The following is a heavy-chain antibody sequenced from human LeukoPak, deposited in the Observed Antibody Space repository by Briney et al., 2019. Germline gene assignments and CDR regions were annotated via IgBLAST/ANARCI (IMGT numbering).Heavy chain of an antibody. CDR2: ISSSGGIT. J-gene: IGHJ6*02. CDR1: GLTFSSSA. V-gene: IGHV3-23*01. Sequence: PGGSLRLSCAASGLTFSSSAMNWVRQAPGKGLEWVSGISSSGGITYYADSVKGRFTISRDNSKNTLYLQLNSLRAEDTAVYYCAKSSQRSGMDVWGQGTTVTVSS. CDR3: AKSSQRSGMDV.